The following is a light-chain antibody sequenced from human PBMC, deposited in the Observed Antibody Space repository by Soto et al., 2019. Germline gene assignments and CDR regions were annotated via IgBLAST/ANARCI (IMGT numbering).Light chain of an antibody. V-gene: IGKV3-20*01. CDR1: QSVRSSF. CDR3: QQYDSSPWT. CDR2: GAS. J-gene: IGKJ1*01. Sequence: EIVLTQSPGTLSLSPGERATLSCRASQSVRSSFLAWYQQKPGQAPRLLIYGASTRATGIPDRFSGSGSGTDFTLTISRLEPEDFAVYYCQQYDSSPWTFGQGPKVEIK.